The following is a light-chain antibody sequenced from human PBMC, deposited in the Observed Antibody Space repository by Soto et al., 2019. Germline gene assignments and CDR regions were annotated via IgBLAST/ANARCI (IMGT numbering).Light chain of an antibody. Sequence: EIVLTQSPGTLSLSPGERATLSCRASQTVRTNYLAWFQHKPGQAPRHLIYGASSRATGIPDRFSGSGSGTDFTLTINRLEPEDFALYFCQQYSDSPLTFGGGTKVEIK. CDR3: QQYSDSPLT. CDR1: QTVRTNY. J-gene: IGKJ4*01. V-gene: IGKV3-20*01. CDR2: GAS.